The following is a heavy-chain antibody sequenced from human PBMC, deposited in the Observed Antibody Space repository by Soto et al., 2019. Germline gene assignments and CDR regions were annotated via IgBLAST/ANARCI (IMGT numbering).Heavy chain of an antibody. D-gene: IGHD5-12*01. J-gene: IGHJ4*02. V-gene: IGHV3-30*18. CDR2: ISYDGTKK. Sequence: QVQLVESGGGVVQPGTSLRLSCAASGFTFSRYGMHWVRQAPGQGLEWVAVISYDGTKKYYGDSVKGRFTISRDNSKNTLYLQVNSLRAEDTAVYYCANDLEMATSEHLDYWGQGTRFTVSS. CDR3: ANDLEMATSEHLDY. CDR1: GFTFSRYG.